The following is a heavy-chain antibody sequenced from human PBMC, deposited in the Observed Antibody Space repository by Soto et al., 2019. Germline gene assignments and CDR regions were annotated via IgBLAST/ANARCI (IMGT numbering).Heavy chain of an antibody. V-gene: IGHV4-34*01. J-gene: IGHJ3*02. D-gene: IGHD3-9*01. CDR2: INHSGSN. Sequence: GPGPCGASETLSLTCVVSGGSFSTYYYNWIRQSPGKGLEWIGEINHSGSNNYSPSLKSRVTMSLDTSKNQFSLKLTSVTAADTAVYYCARGGSNDWQVAFDIWGQGTMVTVSS. CDR1: GGSFSTYY. CDR3: ARGGSNDWQVAFDI.